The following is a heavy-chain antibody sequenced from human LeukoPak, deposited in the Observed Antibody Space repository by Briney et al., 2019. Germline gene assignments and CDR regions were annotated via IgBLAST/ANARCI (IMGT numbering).Heavy chain of an antibody. J-gene: IGHJ3*02. D-gene: IGHD2-2*01. CDR2: INPSGGST. Sequence: ASVKVSCKASGYTFTSYYMHWVRQAPGQGLEWMGIINPSGGSTSYAQKFQGRVTMTRDTSTSTVYMELSSLRSEDTAVYYCARELPISAATHAFDIWGQGTMVTVPS. V-gene: IGHV1-46*03. CDR1: GYTFTSYY. CDR3: ARELPISAATHAFDI.